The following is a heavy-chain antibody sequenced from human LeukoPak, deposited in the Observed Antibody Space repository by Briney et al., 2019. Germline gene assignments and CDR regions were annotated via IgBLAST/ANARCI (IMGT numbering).Heavy chain of an antibody. V-gene: IGHV3-21*01. J-gene: IGHJ4*02. D-gene: IGHD1-1*01. CDR3: ARGDNWNFAYLDY. Sequence: GGSLRLSCAASGFTFSTYSLNWVRQAPGKGLEWVSSISSSGSYIYYADSLKGRFTVSRDNAKNSLYLQMNSLRAEDTAVYYCARGDNWNFAYLDYWGQGTLVTVSS. CDR1: GFTFSTYS. CDR2: ISSSGSYI.